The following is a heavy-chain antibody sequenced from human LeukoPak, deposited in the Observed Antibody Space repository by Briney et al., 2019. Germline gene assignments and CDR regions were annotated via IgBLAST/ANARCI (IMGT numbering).Heavy chain of an antibody. D-gene: IGHD5-24*01. CDR1: GFTLSNAW. CDR3: ATPGRRWDYFDF. J-gene: IGHJ4*02. V-gene: IGHV3-15*01. Sequence: GGSLRLSCTVSGFTLSNAWMTWVRQAPGKGLEWIGRIKTKGDGGTTDYAAPVKGRFTISRDDSKNTVYLQMNSLKIEDTAVYSCATPGRRWDYFDFWGRGTLVTVSP. CDR2: IKTKGDGGTT.